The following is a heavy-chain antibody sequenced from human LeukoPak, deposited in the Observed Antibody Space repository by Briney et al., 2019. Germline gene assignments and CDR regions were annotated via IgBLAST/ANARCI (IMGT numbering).Heavy chain of an antibody. V-gene: IGHV3-30*04. CDR3: ARGGSGNWNAPFDY. CDR2: ISYDGSNK. Sequence: AGGSLRLSCAASGFTFSSYAMHWVRQAPGKGLEWVAVISYDGSNKYYADSVKGRFTISRDNAKNSLYLQMNSLRGEDTAVYYCARGGSGNWNAPFDYWGQGTLVTVSS. CDR1: GFTFSSYA. D-gene: IGHD1-1*01. J-gene: IGHJ4*02.